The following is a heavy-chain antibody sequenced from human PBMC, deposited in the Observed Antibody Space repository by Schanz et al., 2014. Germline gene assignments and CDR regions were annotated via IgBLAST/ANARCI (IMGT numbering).Heavy chain of an antibody. CDR2: INVGNGNM. D-gene: IGHD3-10*01. V-gene: IGHV1-69*02. CDR3: ARGRGFYDY. J-gene: IGHJ4*02. Sequence: QVQLVQSGAEVKKPGSSMKVSCKASGGTFSSYTISWVRQAPGQGLEWMGWINVGNGNMKYSQKFQGRVTITRDTSTNTAYMELSSLTSEDTAVHYCARGRGFYDYWGQGTLVTVSS. CDR1: GGTFSSYT.